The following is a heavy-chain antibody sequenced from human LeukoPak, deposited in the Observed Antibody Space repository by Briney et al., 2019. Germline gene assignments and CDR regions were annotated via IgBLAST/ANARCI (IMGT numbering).Heavy chain of an antibody. CDR2: INHSGST. V-gene: IGHV4-34*01. CDR3: ARGNYDYFDS. CDR1: GGSFSGYH. D-gene: IGHD1-7*01. Sequence: PSETLSLTCVVYGGSFSGYHWSWIRQPPGKGLEWIGEINHSGSTNYNPSLKSRVTISVDTSKNQFSLKLSSVTAADTAVYFCARGNYDYFDSWGQGTLVTVSS. J-gene: IGHJ4*02.